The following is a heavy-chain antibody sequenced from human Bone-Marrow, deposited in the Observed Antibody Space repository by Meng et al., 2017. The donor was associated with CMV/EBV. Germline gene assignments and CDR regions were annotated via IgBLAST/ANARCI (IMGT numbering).Heavy chain of an antibody. CDR3: ARVDPYSTYGLYGMDV. J-gene: IGHJ6*02. Sequence: ASVKVSCKASGYTFTSYYMHWVRQAPGQGLEWMGIINPSGGSTSYAQKFQGRVTMTRDTSTSTVYMELSSLRSEDTAVYYCARVDPYSTYGLYGMDVWGQGTTVTVSS. CDR2: INPSGGST. CDR1: GYTFTSYY. V-gene: IGHV1-46*01. D-gene: IGHD4-11*01.